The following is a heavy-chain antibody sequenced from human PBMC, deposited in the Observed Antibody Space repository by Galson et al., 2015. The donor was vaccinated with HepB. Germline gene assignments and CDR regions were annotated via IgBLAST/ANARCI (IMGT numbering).Heavy chain of an antibody. CDR2: IIPIFGTA. J-gene: IGHJ3*02. Sequence: SVKVSCKASGGTFSSYAISWVRQAPGQGLEWMGGIIPIFGTANYAQKFQGRVTITADKSTSTAYMELSSLRSEDTAVYYCARGGSSGWIDAFDIWGQGTMVTVSS. V-gene: IGHV1-69*06. D-gene: IGHD6-19*01. CDR3: ARGGSSGWIDAFDI. CDR1: GGTFSSYA.